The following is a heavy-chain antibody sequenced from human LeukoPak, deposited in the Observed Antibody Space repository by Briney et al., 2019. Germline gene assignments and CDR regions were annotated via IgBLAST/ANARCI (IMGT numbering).Heavy chain of an antibody. CDR3: VRRPSNKNYYFDY. J-gene: IGHJ4*02. V-gene: IGHV4-59*08. Sequence: SETLSLTCTVSGGSISPNHWSWIRQPPGMGLEWIGYISYSGSANYNPSLKSRVTMSLDTPKNQFSLRLNSVTAADTAVYFCVRRPSNKNYYFDYWGQGILVTVSS. CDR1: GGSISPNH. D-gene: IGHD2/OR15-2a*01. CDR2: ISYSGSA.